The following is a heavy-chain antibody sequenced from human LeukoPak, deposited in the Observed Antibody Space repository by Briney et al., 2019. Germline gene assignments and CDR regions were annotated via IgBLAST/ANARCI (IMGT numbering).Heavy chain of an antibody. CDR1: GGSISSGDYY. J-gene: IGHJ4*02. Sequence: PSETLSLTCTVSGGSISSGDYYWSWLRQPPGKGLEWIGYIYYSGSTYYNPSLKSRVTISVDTSKNQFSLKLSSVTAADTAVYYCARAGRGHYYDSSGRRITFDYWGQGTLVTVSS. V-gene: IGHV4-30-4*01. D-gene: IGHD3-22*01. CDR3: ARAGRGHYYDSSGRRITFDY. CDR2: IYYSGST.